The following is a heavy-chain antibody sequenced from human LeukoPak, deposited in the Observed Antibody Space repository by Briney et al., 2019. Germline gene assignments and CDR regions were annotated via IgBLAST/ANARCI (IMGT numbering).Heavy chain of an antibody. D-gene: IGHD5-24*01. J-gene: IGHJ4*02. Sequence: GRSLRLSCAASGFTFSSYAMHWVRQAPGKGLEWVAVISYDGSNKYYADSVKGRFTISRDNSKNTLYLQMNSLRAEDTAVYYCARMPSVEMATITRHAFDYWGRGTLVTVSS. CDR2: ISYDGSNK. CDR3: ARMPSVEMATITRHAFDY. CDR1: GFTFSSYA. V-gene: IGHV3-30-3*01.